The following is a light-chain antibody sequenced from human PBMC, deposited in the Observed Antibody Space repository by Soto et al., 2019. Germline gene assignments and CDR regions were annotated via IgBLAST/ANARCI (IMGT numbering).Light chain of an antibody. CDR1: QSVSSY. CDR2: GAS. J-gene: IGKJ1*01. Sequence: EIVLTQSPATLSLSPGERATLSCRASQSVSSYLAWYQQKPGQAPRLLIYGASSRATGIPDRFSGSGSGTDFTLTISRLEPEDFAVYYCQQYGSSLWTFGHGTKVDIK. V-gene: IGKV3-20*01. CDR3: QQYGSSLWT.